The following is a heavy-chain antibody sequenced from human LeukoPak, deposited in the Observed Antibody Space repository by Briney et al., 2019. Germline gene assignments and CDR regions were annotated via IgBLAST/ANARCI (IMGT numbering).Heavy chain of an antibody. CDR1: GYTFTNYG. J-gene: IGHJ4*02. D-gene: IGHD3-16*01. CDR2: ISAYNGNT. V-gene: IGHV1-18*01. Sequence: GASVKVSCKASGYTFTNYGINWLRQAAGQGLEWMGWISAYNGNTNYAQRLQGRVTMTTDTSTSTAYMELRSLRSDDTAVYYCARDSLGSMEYWGQGTLVTVSS. CDR3: ARDSLGSMEY.